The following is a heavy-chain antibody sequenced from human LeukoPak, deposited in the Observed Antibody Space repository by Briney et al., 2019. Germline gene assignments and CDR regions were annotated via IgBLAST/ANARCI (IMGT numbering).Heavy chain of an antibody. V-gene: IGHV4-38-2*02. CDR2: ISHSGST. Sequence: PSETLSLTCTVSGYSISSGYYWDWIRQSPGKGLEWIGSISHSGSTNYNPSLRSRVTISVDTSKNQFSLKLSSVTAADAAVYYCARVIRGTGIGDSWGQGILVTVSS. J-gene: IGHJ4*02. D-gene: IGHD3-16*01. CDR3: ARVIRGTGIGDS. CDR1: GYSISSGYY.